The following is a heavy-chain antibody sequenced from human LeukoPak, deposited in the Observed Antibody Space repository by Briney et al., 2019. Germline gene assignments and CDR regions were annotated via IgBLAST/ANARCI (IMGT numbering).Heavy chain of an antibody. D-gene: IGHD5-18*01. CDR1: GGSISSGGYS. Sequence: SQTLSLTCAVSGGSISSGGYSWSWIRQPPGKGLEWIGYIYHSGSTYYNPSLKSRVTISVDRSKNQFSLKLSSVTAADTAVYYCARHGPLGQLWFSSSYYYYGMDVWGQGTTVTVSS. CDR3: ARHGPLGQLWFSSSYYYYGMDV. CDR2: IYHSGST. J-gene: IGHJ6*02. V-gene: IGHV4-30-2*01.